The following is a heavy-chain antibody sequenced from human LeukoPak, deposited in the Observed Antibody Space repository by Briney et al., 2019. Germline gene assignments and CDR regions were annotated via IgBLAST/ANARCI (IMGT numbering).Heavy chain of an antibody. CDR2: IYTGGST. J-gene: IGHJ6*03. CDR1: GFTVSSNY. Sequence: GGSLRLSCAASGFTVSSNYMNWVRQTPKGLEWVSIIYTGGSTYYADSVKGRFTISRDNSKNTVYLQMNSLRAADTAVYYCARVPFGNYHYYYMDIWGKGTTVTVSS. D-gene: IGHD3-3*01. CDR3: ARVPFGNYHYYYMDI. V-gene: IGHV3-53*01.